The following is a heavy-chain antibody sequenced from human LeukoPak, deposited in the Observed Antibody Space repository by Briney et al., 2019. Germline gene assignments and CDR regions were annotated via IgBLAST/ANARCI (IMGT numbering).Heavy chain of an antibody. CDR2: ISYSGST. CDR3: ARDRVGPEGSFDY. CDR1: GGSVSSGSYY. Sequence: SETLSLTCTVSGGSVSSGSYYWSWIRQPPGKGLEWIGYISYSGSTNSNPSLKSRVTMSVDTSKNQFSLKLSSVTAADTAVYYCARDRVGPEGSFDYWGQGTLVTVSS. V-gene: IGHV4-61*01. J-gene: IGHJ4*02. D-gene: IGHD1-26*01.